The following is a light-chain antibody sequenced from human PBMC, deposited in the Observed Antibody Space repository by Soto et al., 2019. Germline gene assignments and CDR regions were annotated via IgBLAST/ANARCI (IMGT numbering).Light chain of an antibody. V-gene: IGKV3-11*01. J-gene: IGKJ5*01. CDR1: QSGSTF. CDR3: QQRGDWPPIT. Sequence: EIVLTQSPATLSLSPGERAILSCRASQSGSTFLAWFQQNPGQPPRLLIYNASNRTTGIPARFSGSGSGTDFTLSISSLEPEDFAVYYCQQRGDWPPITFGQGTRLEIK. CDR2: NAS.